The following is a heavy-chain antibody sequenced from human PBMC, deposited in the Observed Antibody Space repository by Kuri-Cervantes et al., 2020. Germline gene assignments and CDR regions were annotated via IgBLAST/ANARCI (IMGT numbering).Heavy chain of an antibody. Sequence: SETLSLTCTVSGGSISSSSYYWGWIRQPPGKGLEWIGSIYYSGSTYYNPSLKSRVTISVDTSKNQFSLKLSSVTAADTAVYYCARAPRSWNQLRIPYSSGGDCYWDYWGQGTLVTVSS. CDR1: GGSISSSSYY. D-gene: IGHD2-21*02. CDR3: ARAPRSWNQLRIPYSSGGDCYWDY. J-gene: IGHJ4*02. V-gene: IGHV4-39*01. CDR2: IYYSGST.